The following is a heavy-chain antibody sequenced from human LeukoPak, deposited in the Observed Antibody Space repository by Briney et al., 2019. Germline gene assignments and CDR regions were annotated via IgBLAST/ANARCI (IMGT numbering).Heavy chain of an antibody. V-gene: IGHV1-2*02. J-gene: IGHJ6*02. CDR1: GYTFTGYY. CDR3: ARVWAYCGGDCSTRSYGMDV. CDR2: INPNSGGT. Sequence: ASVNVSCKASGYTFTGYYMHWVRQTPGQGLEWMGWINPNSGGTNYAQKFQGRVTMTRDTSISTAYMELSRLGSDDTAVYYCARVWAYCGGDCSTRSYGMDVWGQGTTVSVSS. D-gene: IGHD2-21*02.